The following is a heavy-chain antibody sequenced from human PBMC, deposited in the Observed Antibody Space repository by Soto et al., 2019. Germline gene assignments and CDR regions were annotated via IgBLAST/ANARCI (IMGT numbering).Heavy chain of an antibody. CDR3: ARDHGYRDYDAHY. CDR1: GYTFTNSG. D-gene: IGHD4-17*01. Sequence: QVQMVQSGAEMKKPGASVKDSCKASGYTFTNSGFSWVRQAPGQGLEWLGRIRVSNGETHYAQKLQGRVTMTTETSTCTGFMELRSLSSDDSAVYYCARDHGYRDYDAHYWGRGTLTTV. V-gene: IGHV1-18*01. CDR2: IRVSNGET. J-gene: IGHJ4*02.